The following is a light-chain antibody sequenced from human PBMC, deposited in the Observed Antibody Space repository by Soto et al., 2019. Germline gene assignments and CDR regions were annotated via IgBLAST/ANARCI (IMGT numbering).Light chain of an antibody. CDR1: QSIRGT. CDR2: GAS. V-gene: IGKV3-15*01. J-gene: IGKJ1*01. Sequence: EIVMTQSPATLSVSQGGSATLSCRASQSIRGTLAWYQHKPGQAPRLLIYGASTRSAGFPARFSGSGSGTDFTLTISSLQSEDFAVYYCQQYDNWPWTFGQGTKVDIK. CDR3: QQYDNWPWT.